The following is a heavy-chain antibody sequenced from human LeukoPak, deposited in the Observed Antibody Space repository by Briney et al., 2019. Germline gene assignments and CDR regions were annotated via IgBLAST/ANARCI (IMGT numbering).Heavy chain of an antibody. D-gene: IGHD2-21*02. CDR2: IKKDGSEK. CDR3: AKDRSRQAYCGGDCYDAFDI. Sequence: GGSLRLSCVASGFTFSSYRMTWVRQAPGKGLEWVANIKKDGSEKYYVDSVKGRFTISRDNAKNSLYLQMNSLRAEDTALYYCAKDRSRQAYCGGDCYDAFDIWGQGTMVTVSS. CDR1: GFTFSSYR. J-gene: IGHJ3*02. V-gene: IGHV3-7*03.